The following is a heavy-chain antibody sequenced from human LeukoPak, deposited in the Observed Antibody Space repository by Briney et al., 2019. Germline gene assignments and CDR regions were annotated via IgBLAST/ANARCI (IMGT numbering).Heavy chain of an antibody. D-gene: IGHD4-17*01. CDR3: ARDANGDYGYWFDP. CDR2: ISSSGSTI. J-gene: IGHJ5*02. Sequence: GGSLRLSCAASGFTFSDYYMSWIRQAPGEGLEWVSYISSSGSTIYYADSVKGRFTISRDNAKNSLYLQMNSLRAEDTAVYYCARDANGDYGYWFDPWGQGTLVTVSS. V-gene: IGHV3-11*04. CDR1: GFTFSDYY.